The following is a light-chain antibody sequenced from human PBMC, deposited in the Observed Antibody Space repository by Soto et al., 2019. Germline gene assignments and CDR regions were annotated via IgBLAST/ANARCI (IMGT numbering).Light chain of an antibody. CDR1: SSDVGGDNY. V-gene: IGLV2-11*01. CDR3: CSYAGSFSDV. J-gene: IGLJ1*01. Sequence: QSALTQPRSVSGSPGHSVTISCTGTSSDVGGDNYVSWYQQHPGKAPKLMIYDVNKRPSGVPDRFSGSKSANTASLTISGLQAEDEADYYCCSYAGSFSDVFGTGTKLTVL. CDR2: DVN.